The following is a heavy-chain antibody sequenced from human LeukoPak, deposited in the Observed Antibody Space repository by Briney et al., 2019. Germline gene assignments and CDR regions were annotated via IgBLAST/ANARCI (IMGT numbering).Heavy chain of an antibody. CDR1: GFTFSSYS. CDR2: ISSVSAPI. D-gene: IGHD3-22*01. CDR3: ARYYYDTSGSLDY. Sequence: EGSLRLSCAASGFTFSSYSMNWVRQAPGKGLEWISYISSVSAPIYYADSVKGRFTISRDNAKNSLYLQMDSLRDEDTAVYYCARYYYDTSGSLDYWGQGTLVTVSS. V-gene: IGHV3-48*02. J-gene: IGHJ4*02.